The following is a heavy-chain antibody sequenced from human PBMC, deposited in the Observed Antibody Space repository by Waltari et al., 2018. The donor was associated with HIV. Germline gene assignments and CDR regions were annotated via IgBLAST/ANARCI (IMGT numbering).Heavy chain of an antibody. J-gene: IGHJ6*02. V-gene: IGHV3-23*01. Sequence: EVQLLESGGGLVQPGGSLRLSCAASGFTFSSYAMSWVRQAPGKGLGWVSAISGRVGSTYYADSGKGRFTISRDNSKNTLYLQMNSRRAEDTAVYYCAKSQGSGTYYYGMDVWGQGTTVTVSS. CDR3: AKSQGSGTYYYGMDV. CDR1: GFTFSSYA. CDR2: ISGRVGST. D-gene: IGHD3-10*01.